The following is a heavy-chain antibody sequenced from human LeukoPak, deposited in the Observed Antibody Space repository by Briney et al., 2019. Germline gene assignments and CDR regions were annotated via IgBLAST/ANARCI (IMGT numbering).Heavy chain of an antibody. D-gene: IGHD3-22*01. Sequence: GGSLRLSCAASGFTFSSYSMNWVRQAPGKGLEWVSAISGSGGSTYYADSVKGRFTISRDNSKNTLYLQMNSLRAEDTAVYYCAKGEYYDSSGSSDYWGQGTLVTVSS. CDR3: AKGEYYDSSGSSDY. CDR1: GFTFSSYS. CDR2: ISGSGGST. V-gene: IGHV3-23*01. J-gene: IGHJ4*02.